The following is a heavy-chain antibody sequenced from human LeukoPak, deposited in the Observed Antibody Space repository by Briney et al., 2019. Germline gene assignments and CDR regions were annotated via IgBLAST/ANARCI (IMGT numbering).Heavy chain of an antibody. CDR3: AREVSPRGTQQHLDY. J-gene: IGHJ4*02. D-gene: IGHD6-13*01. Sequence: APVKVSCTASGYTFSAYYMHWVRQAPGQGLEWMGWINPNSGGTNYAQKFQGRVTMTRDTSISTAYMELSRLRSDDTAVYYCAREVSPRGTQQHLDYWGQEPLVTVSS. V-gene: IGHV1-2*02. CDR1: GYTFSAYY. CDR2: INPNSGGT.